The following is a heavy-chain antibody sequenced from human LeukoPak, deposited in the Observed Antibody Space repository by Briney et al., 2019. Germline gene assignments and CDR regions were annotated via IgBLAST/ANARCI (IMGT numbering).Heavy chain of an antibody. D-gene: IGHD5-24*01. Sequence: GGSLRLSCAASGFTFTNFAMHWVRQAPGKGLEWVAVISNDERNKYYADSVKGRFTISRDNSLNTLHLQMNSLRTEDTAVYYCAREFGHNRWYFDYWGQGALVTVSS. CDR1: GFTFTNFA. V-gene: IGHV3-30*04. CDR2: ISNDERNK. J-gene: IGHJ4*02. CDR3: AREFGHNRWYFDY.